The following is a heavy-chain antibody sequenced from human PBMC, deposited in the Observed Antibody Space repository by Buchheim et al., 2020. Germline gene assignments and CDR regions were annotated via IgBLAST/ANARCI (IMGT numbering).Heavy chain of an antibody. J-gene: IGHJ4*02. CDR1: GFTFSSYS. Sequence: EVQLVESGGGLVKPGGSLRLSCAASGFTFSSYSMNWVRQAPGKGLEWVSAISSSSAYIYYADTVKGRFTISRDNAKNSLYLQMNSLRAEDTALYHCARDRDGSGSLGYWGQGTL. V-gene: IGHV3-21*04. CDR2: ISSSSAYI. CDR3: ARDRDGSGSLGY. D-gene: IGHD3-10*01.